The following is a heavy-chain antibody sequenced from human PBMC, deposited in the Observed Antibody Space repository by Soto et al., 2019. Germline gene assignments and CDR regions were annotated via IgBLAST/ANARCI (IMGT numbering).Heavy chain of an antibody. CDR1: GFTFSSYS. J-gene: IGHJ6*02. CDR2: ISSSSSTI. Sequence: GGSLRLSCAASGFTFSSYSMNWVRQAPGKGLEWVSYISSSSSTIYYADSVKGRFTISRDNAKNSLYLQMNSLRDEDTAVYYCAAGFGELLRLPYYYYGMDVWGQGTTVTVSS. D-gene: IGHD3-10*01. V-gene: IGHV3-48*02. CDR3: AAGFGELLRLPYYYYGMDV.